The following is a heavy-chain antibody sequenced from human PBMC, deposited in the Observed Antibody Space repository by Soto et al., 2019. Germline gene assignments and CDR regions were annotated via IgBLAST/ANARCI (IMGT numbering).Heavy chain of an antibody. CDR3: ARVWGGAFDI. CDR2: IYYSGST. J-gene: IGHJ3*02. D-gene: IGHD3-10*01. CDR1: GGSISSSY. Sequence: SETLSLTCNVSGGSISSSYWSWIRQPPGKGLEWIGYIYYSGSTNYNPSLKSRVTISVDTSKNQFSLKLSSVTAADTAVYYCARVWGGAFDIWGQGTMVT. V-gene: IGHV4-59*01.